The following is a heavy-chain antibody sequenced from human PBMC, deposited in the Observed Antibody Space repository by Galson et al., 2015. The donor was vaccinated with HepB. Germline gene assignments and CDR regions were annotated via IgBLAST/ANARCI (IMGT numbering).Heavy chain of an antibody. CDR2: IKQDGIEK. Sequence: SLRLSCAASRFTFSNYWMSWVRQAPGKGLECVANIKQDGIEKKYVDSVKGRFTISRDNAKNSLYLQMNSLRAEDTAVYYCARATGFGVVSPYFEYWGQGTLVTVSS. J-gene: IGHJ4*02. D-gene: IGHD3-3*01. V-gene: IGHV3-7*01. CDR1: RFTFSNYW. CDR3: ARATGFGVVSPYFEY.